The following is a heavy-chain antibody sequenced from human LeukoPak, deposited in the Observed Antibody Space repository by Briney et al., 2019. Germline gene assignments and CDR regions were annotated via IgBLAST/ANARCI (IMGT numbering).Heavy chain of an antibody. D-gene: IGHD3-16*02. Sequence: GGSLRLSCAASGFTFDDYGMSWVRQAPGKGLEWVANIKQDGSEKDYVDSVKGRFTISRDNAKNSLYLQMNSLRAEDTGVYYCARGDTQSKYRQFDSWGQGSLVIVSS. J-gene: IGHJ4*02. V-gene: IGHV3-7*04. CDR2: IKQDGSEK. CDR3: ARGDTQSKYRQFDS. CDR1: GFTFDDYG.